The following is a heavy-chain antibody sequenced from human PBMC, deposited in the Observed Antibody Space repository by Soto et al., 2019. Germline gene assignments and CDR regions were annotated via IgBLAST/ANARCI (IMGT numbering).Heavy chain of an antibody. J-gene: IGHJ4*02. Sequence: QVQLVQSGAEVKKPGAPVKVSCKASGYTFTSYGISWVRQAPGQGLEWMGWISAYNGNTNYAQKLQGRVTMTTDTSTSTAYMEPRSLRSDDTAVYYCARDVPGYYDYIWGSYRTFDYWGQGTLVTVSS. V-gene: IGHV1-18*01. D-gene: IGHD3-16*02. CDR1: GYTFTSYG. CDR3: ARDVPGYYDYIWGSYRTFDY. CDR2: ISAYNGNT.